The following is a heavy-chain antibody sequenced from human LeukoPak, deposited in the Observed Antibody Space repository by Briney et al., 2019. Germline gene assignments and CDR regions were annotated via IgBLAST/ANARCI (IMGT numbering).Heavy chain of an antibody. CDR3: ARRFYGSGSPFED. CDR2: IYYTGNT. V-gene: IGHV4-39*01. D-gene: IGHD3-10*01. J-gene: IGHJ4*02. CDR1: VGSTSNNDYF. Sequence: SETLSLTCTVSVGSTSNNDYFWGWLRQPPGKTLDWIGTIYYTGNTYYNPSFKSRVTISVDTSKNQFSLKVASVTAADSAVYYCARRFYGSGSPFEDWGQGALVTVSS.